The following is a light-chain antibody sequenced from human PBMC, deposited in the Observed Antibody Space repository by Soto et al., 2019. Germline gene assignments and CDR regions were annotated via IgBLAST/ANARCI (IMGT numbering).Light chain of an antibody. J-gene: IGLJ1*01. Sequence: QSVLTQSASASGTPGQRVTISCSGGTSNIGTNAVYCFQLLPGTAPKLLIYYSNHRPSGISDRFSGSKSGTSASLAISGRRPEDEADYYCPAWDDRLRGYVFPTGPKVTVL. CDR1: TSNIGTNA. CDR3: PAWDDRLRGYV. CDR2: YSN. V-gene: IGLV1-47*01.